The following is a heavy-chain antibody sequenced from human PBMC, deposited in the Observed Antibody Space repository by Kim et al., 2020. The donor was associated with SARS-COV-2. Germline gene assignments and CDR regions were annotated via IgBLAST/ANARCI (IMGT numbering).Heavy chain of an antibody. Sequence: ASVKVSCKASGYTFTSYGISWVRQAPGQGLEWMGGISAYNGTTNYAQKLQGRVTMTTDTSTSTAYMELRSLRSDDTAVYYCARFSVVATPFDIWGQGTMVTVSS. CDR3: ARFSVVATPFDI. V-gene: IGHV1-18*01. CDR2: ISAYNGTT. CDR1: GYTFTSYG. D-gene: IGHD3-10*01. J-gene: IGHJ3*02.